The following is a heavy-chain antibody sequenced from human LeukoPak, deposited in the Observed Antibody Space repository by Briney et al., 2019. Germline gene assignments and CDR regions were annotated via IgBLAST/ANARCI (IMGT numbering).Heavy chain of an antibody. CDR1: GFTFSSYA. CDR2: ISGSGGST. V-gene: IGHV3-23*01. Sequence: GGSLRLSCAASGFTFSSYAMSWVRQAPGKGLEWVSAISGSGGSTYYADSVKGRFTISRDNSKNTLHLQMNSLRAEDTAVYYCAKLFALFQVGATTYDAFDIWGQGTMVTVSS. CDR3: AKLFALFQVGATTYDAFDI. J-gene: IGHJ3*02. D-gene: IGHD1-26*01.